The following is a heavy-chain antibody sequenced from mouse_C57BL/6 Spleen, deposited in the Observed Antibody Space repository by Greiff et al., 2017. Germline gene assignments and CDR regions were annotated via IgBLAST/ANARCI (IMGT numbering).Heavy chain of an antibody. CDR3: ARSGYDCGGYYAMDD. CDR1: GYTFTSYW. V-gene: IGHV1-64*01. J-gene: IGHJ4*01. CDR2: IHPNRGST. Sequence: VQLQQPGAELVKPGASVKLSCKASGYTFTSYWMHWVKQRPGQGLEWIGMIHPNRGSTNYNEKFKSKATLTVDKASSTAYMQLRSLTSEDSAVYYWARSGYDCGGYYAMDDGGKGISVTVSS. D-gene: IGHD2-4*01.